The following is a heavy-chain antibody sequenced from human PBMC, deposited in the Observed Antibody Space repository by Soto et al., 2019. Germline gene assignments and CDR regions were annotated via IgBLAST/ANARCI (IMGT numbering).Heavy chain of an antibody. D-gene: IGHD2-2*01. CDR2: FDPEDGET. V-gene: IGHV1-24*01. J-gene: IGHJ5*02. Sequence: ASVKVSCKVSGYTLTELSMHWVRQAPGKGLEWMGGFDPEDGETIYAQKFQGRVTMTEDTSTDTAYMELSSLRSEDTAVYYCALGVVVPAAIWNGWFDPWVQGTLVTVSS. CDR1: GYTLTELS. CDR3: ALGVVVPAAIWNGWFDP.